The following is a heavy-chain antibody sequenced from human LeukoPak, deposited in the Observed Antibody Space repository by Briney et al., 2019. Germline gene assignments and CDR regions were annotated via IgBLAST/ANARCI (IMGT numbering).Heavy chain of an antibody. V-gene: IGHV4-34*01. Sequence: SETLSLTCAVYGGSFSGYYWSWIRQPPGKGLEWIGEIDHSGSTNYNPSLKSRVTISVDKSKNQFSLKLSSVTAADTAVYYCARDRGATGGGDYWGQGTLVTVSS. CDR1: GGSFSGYY. D-gene: IGHD1-26*01. CDR3: ARDRGATGGGDY. CDR2: IDHSGST. J-gene: IGHJ4*02.